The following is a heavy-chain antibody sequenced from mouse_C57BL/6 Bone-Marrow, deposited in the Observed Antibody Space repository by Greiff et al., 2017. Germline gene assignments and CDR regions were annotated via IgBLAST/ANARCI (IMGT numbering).Heavy chain of an antibody. V-gene: IGHV1-81*01. CDR1: GYTFTSYG. J-gene: IGHJ3*01. Sequence: QVQLQQSGAELARPGASVKLSCKASGYTFTSYGISWVKQRTGQGLEWIGEIYPRSGYTYYNEKFKGKATLTADKSSSTAYMELRSLTSEDSAVFFCASPWVFAYWGQGTLVTVSA. CDR3: ASPWVFAY. CDR2: IYPRSGYT.